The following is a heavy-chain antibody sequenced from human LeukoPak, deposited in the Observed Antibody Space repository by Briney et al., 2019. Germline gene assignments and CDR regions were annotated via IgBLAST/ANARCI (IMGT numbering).Heavy chain of an antibody. CDR2: ISHTGST. D-gene: IGHD6-13*01. J-gene: IGHJ6*03. CDR3: ARLRYTSTWPTRDYYYYMDV. V-gene: IGHV4-34*01. CDR1: GGSISGYY. Sequence: SETLSLTCAVYGGSISGYYWSWIRHSPRRGLEWLGEISHTGSTKYIPSLKSRITISIDTSKNQFSLKVSSVTAADTAVYYCARLRYTSTWPTRDYYYYMDVWGKGTTVTISS.